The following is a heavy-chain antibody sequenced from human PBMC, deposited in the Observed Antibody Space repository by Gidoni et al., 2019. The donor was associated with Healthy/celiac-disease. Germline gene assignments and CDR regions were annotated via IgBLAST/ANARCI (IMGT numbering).Heavy chain of an antibody. J-gene: IGHJ6*02. CDR1: GFTFSSYS. V-gene: IGHV3-21*01. CDR3: ARYSGGDYGDYLPSYGMDV. Sequence: EVQLVESGGGLVKPGGSLRLSCAASGFTFSSYSMNWVRQAPGKGLEWVSSISSSSSYIYYADSVKGRFTISRDNAKNSLYLQMNSLRAEDTAVYYCARYSGGDYGDYLPSYGMDVWGQGTTVTVSS. CDR2: ISSSSSYI. D-gene: IGHD4-17*01.